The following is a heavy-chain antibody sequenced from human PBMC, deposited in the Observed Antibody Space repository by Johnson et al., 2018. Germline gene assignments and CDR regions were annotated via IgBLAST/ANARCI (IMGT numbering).Heavy chain of an antibody. D-gene: IGHD4-17*01. CDR1: GFTFGDYA. J-gene: IGHJ6*02. Sequence: VQLVQSGGGLVQXGRSXRLXCTASGFTFGDYAMSWFRQAPGKGLEWVSGISSSGGSTYYADSVKGRFTISRDNSKNTLYLQMNSLRAEDTAVYYCARLRILDVWGQGTTVTVSS. CDR3: ARLRILDV. V-gene: IGHV3-23*04. CDR2: ISSSGGST.